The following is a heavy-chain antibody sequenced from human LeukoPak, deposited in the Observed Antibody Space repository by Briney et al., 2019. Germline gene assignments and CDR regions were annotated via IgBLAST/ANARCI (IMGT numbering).Heavy chain of an antibody. CDR1: GFDLSTYE. D-gene: IGHD2/OR15-2a*01. CDR3: ARHYVYAFDY. CDR2: ISGSGNAK. V-gene: IGHV3-48*03. J-gene: IGHJ4*02. Sequence: PGGSLRLSYAASGFDLSTYEMNWVRQAPGKGLEWVSYISGSGNAKHYTDSVKGRFTISRDNAKNALYLQMNSLRAEDTAVYFCARHYVYAFDYWGQGTLVTVSS.